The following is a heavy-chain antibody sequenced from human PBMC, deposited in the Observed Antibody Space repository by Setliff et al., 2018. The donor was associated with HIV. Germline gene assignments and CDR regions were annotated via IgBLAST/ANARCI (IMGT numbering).Heavy chain of an antibody. V-gene: IGHV4-39*02. CDR3: ARVRGYSSSSRDFYYHNMEV. D-gene: IGHD6-6*01. Sequence: PSETLSLTCTLYGGSISTVTYYWAWIRQPPGKGLEGIGNVHCSGNTYYTSSLQSRVIISADTSKSQFYLRLSSVTAADTGVYYCARVRGYSSSSRDFYYHNMEVWGKGTTVTVSS. J-gene: IGHJ6*03. CDR1: GGSISTVTYY. CDR2: VHCSGNT.